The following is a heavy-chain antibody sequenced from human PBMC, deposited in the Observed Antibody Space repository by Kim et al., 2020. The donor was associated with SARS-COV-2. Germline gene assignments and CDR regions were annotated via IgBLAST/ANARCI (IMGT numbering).Heavy chain of an antibody. Sequence: GGSLRLSCAASGISVSDSYMSWVRQAPGKGLEWVSVIYSGGTTYYADSVTGRFTISRDKSRDTLYLQMNSVRAEDTAVYYCATENWRGGEIWYFDVWGRGTVVTVAS. CDR2: IYSGGTT. CDR3: ATENWRGGEIWYFDV. J-gene: IGHJ2*01. CDR1: GISVSDSY. V-gene: IGHV3-53*01. D-gene: IGHD1-1*01.